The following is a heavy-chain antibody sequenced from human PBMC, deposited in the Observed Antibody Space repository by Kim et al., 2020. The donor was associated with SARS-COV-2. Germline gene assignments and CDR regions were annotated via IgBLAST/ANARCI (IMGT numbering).Heavy chain of an antibody. CDR3: AREEGFTFGGVIVIPLFDY. CDR2: IKQDGSEK. Sequence: GGSLRLSCAASGFTFSSYWMSWVRQAPGKGLEWVANIKQDGSEKYYVDSVKGRFTISRDNAKNSLYLQMNSLRAEDTAVYYCAREEGFTFGGVIVIPLFDYWGQGTLVTVSS. D-gene: IGHD3-16*02. V-gene: IGHV3-7*01. J-gene: IGHJ4*02. CDR1: GFTFSSYW.